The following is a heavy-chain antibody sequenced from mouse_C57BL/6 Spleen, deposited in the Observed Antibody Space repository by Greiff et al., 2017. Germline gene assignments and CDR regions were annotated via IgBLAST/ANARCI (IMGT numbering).Heavy chain of an antibody. CDR2: FHPYNDDT. V-gene: IGHV1-47*01. D-gene: IGHD2-5*01. CDR3: ARGGPHYYSNTYDAMDY. CDR1: GYTFTTYP. J-gene: IGHJ4*01. Sequence: QVQLQQSGAELVKPGASVKMSCKASGYTFTTYPIEWMKQNHGKSLEWIGNFHPYNDDTKYNEKFKGKATLTVEKSSSTVYLELSRLTSDDSAVYYCARGGPHYYSNTYDAMDYWGQGTSGTVSS.